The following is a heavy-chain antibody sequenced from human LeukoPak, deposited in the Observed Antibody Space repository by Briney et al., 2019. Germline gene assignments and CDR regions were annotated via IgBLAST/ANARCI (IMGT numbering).Heavy chain of an antibody. Sequence: GGSLRLSCAASGFTFSSYSMNWVRQAPGKGLEWVSSISSSSSYIYYAASVKGRFTISRDNAKNSLYLQMNSLRAEDTAVYYCARDTAAARPYDAFDIWGQGTMVTVSS. CDR3: ARDTAAARPYDAFDI. D-gene: IGHD6-13*01. CDR1: GFTFSSYS. J-gene: IGHJ3*02. V-gene: IGHV3-21*01. CDR2: ISSSSSYI.